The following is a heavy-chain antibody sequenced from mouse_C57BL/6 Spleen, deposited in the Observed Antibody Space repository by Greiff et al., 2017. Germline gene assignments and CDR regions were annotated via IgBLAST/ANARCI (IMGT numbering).Heavy chain of an antibody. Sequence: VQLQQSGAELVKPGASVKISCKASGYAFSSYWMNWVKQRPGKGLEWIGQIYPGDGDTNYNGKFKGKATLTADKSSSTAYMQLSSLTSEDSAVYFCARWDYGSSYGGYYAMDYWGQGTSVTVSS. J-gene: IGHJ4*01. V-gene: IGHV1-80*01. CDR1: GYAFSSYW. D-gene: IGHD1-1*01. CDR2: IYPGDGDT. CDR3: ARWDYGSSYGGYYAMDY.